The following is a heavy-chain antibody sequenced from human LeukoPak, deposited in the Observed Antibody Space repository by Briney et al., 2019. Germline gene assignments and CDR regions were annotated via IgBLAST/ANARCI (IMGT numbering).Heavy chain of an antibody. V-gene: IGHV4-38-2*02. J-gene: IGHJ6*04. CDR2: IYHSGST. CDR3: ARGENEQQLGKLGV. Sequence: SETLSLTCTVSGYSISRGYYWGWIRQPPEKGLEWIGTIYHSGSTYYSPSLKSRVTISVDTSKNQFSLKLSSVTAADTAVYYCARGENEQQLGKLGVWGKGTTVTVSS. D-gene: IGHD6-13*01. CDR1: GYSISRGYY.